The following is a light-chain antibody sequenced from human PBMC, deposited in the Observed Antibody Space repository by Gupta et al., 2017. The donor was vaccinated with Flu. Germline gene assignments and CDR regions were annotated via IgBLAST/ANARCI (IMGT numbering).Light chain of an antibody. CDR2: LGS. CDR3: MQALQTPWT. CDR1: QSLLHSNGYNY. V-gene: IGKV2-28*01. J-gene: IGKJ1*01. Sequence: DIVMTQSPLSMPVTPGEPASISCRSSQSLLHSNGYNYLDWYRQKPGQSPQLLIYLGSNRASGVPDRFSGSGSGTDFTLKISRVEAEDVGVYYFMQALQTPWTFGQGTKVEIK.